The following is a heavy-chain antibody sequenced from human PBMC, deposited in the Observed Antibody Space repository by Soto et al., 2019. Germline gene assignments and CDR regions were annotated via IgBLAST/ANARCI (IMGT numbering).Heavy chain of an antibody. J-gene: IGHJ6*02. CDR1: GGTFSSYA. V-gene: IGHV1-69*13. CDR2: ISPIFGTA. D-gene: IGHD3-3*01. CDR3: ARKSAIFGVGPIPPYYYGMDV. Sequence: SVKVSCKASGGTFSSYAISWVRQAPGQGLEWMGGISPIFGTANYAQKFQGRVTITADESTSTAYMELSSLRSEDTAVYYCARKSAIFGVGPIPPYYYGMDVWGQGTTVTVSS.